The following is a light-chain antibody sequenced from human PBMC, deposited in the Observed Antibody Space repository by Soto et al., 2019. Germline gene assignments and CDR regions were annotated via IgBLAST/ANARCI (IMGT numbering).Light chain of an antibody. CDR3: QPHNNWPVVT. CDR2: GAS. V-gene: IGKV3-15*01. Sequence: EMVMTQSPVTLSGSPGERVTLSCRASRTISRNLAWYQQKPGKAPRLLIYGASTRATGIPDRFRGSGTGTEFTLTINSLQSEDFAMYYCQPHNNWPVVTFGGGTKVDIK. J-gene: IGKJ4*01. CDR1: RTISRN.